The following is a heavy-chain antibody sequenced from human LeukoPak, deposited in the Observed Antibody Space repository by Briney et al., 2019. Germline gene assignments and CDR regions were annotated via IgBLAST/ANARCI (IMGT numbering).Heavy chain of an antibody. CDR2: ICYSGTT. Sequence: SETLSLTCTVSGGSISSADYSWSWFRQFPGTGLLEWLGYICYSGTTYYNPSLKSRLTISVDTSNNQFSLRMRSVTAADTAMYFCARKRDDGDYHIDYWGQGIPVTVSS. CDR1: GGSISSADYS. D-gene: IGHD4-17*01. CDR3: ARKRDDGDYHIDY. J-gene: IGHJ4*02. V-gene: IGHV4-31*03.